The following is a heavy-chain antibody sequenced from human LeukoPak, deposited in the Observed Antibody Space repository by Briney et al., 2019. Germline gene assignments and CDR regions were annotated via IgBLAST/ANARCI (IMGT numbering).Heavy chain of an antibody. Sequence: SETLSLTCSVSGASISSYYWSWIRHPPGEGLERIGHIYDGGGLKYNPSLKSRATISVEKSKNRFYLTLSSVTAADTAVYYCAAHTAGRGSGYGGEGILVAASP. V-gene: IGHV4-59*08. D-gene: IGHD2-2*01. CDR1: GASISSYY. CDR3: AAHTAGRGSGY. CDR2: IYDGGGL. J-gene: IGHJ4*02.